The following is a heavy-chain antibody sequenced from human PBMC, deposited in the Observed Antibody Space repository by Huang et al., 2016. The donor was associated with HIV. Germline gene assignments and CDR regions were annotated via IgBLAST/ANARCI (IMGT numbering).Heavy chain of an antibody. J-gene: IGHJ4*02. CDR1: VGPFNNYA. CDR2: IVPALATP. D-gene: IGHD1-1*01. V-gene: IGHV1-69*13. Sequence: QVQLLQSGAEVKKTGSSVKVSCKSSVGPFNNYAITWLRQAPGQGLEWMGGIVPALATPTYAQGFQRSVTITADASTDTAYMELSSLRVEDTAVYYCARAQGPTLSPTYFDYWGQGTLVTVSS. CDR3: ARAQGPTLSPTYFDY.